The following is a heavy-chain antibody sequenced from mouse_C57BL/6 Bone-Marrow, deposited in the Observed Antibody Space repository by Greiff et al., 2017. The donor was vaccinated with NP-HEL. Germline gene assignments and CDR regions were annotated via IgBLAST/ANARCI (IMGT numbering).Heavy chain of an antibody. D-gene: IGHD1-1*01. V-gene: IGHV5-9*01. CDR1: GFTFSSYT. Sequence: EVQLQESGGGLVKPGGSLKLSCAASGFTFSSYTMSWVRQTPEKRLEWVATISGGGGNTYYPDSVKGRFTISRDNAKNTLYLQMSSLRSEDTALYYCARHNYGSSYRWYFDVWGTGTTVTVSS. CDR2: ISGGGGNT. CDR3: ARHNYGSSYRWYFDV. J-gene: IGHJ1*03.